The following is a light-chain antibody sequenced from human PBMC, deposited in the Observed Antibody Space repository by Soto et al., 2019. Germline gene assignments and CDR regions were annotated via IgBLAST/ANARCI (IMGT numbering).Light chain of an antibody. CDR1: SSNIGNNY. CDR3: GTWDSSLSADV. V-gene: IGLV1-51*02. Sequence: QSVLTQPPSVSAAPGQKLTISCSGTSSNIGNNYVSWYQQLPGTAPKLLIYENNKRPSGIPDRFSGSKSGTSATLGITGLQTGDEADYYCGTWDSSLSADVFGGGTKVTVL. J-gene: IGLJ2*01. CDR2: ENN.